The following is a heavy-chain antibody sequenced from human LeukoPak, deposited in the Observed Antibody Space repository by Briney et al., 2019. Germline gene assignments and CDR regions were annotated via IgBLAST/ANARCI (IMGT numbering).Heavy chain of an antibody. V-gene: IGHV3-30*02. D-gene: IGHD2-2*02. Sequence: GGSLRLSCAASGFTVSSNYMSWVRQAPGKGLEWVAFIRYDGTNKYYADSVKGRFTISRDNSENTLYLQMNSLRTEDTALYYCAKGVSSLHLYDSDYWGQGTLVTVSS. J-gene: IGHJ4*02. CDR2: IRYDGTNK. CDR3: AKGVSSLHLYDSDY. CDR1: GFTVSSNY.